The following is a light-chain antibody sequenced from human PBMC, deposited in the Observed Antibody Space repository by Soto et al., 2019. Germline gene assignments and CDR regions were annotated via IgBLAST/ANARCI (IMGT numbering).Light chain of an antibody. J-gene: IGKJ4*01. CDR2: DAS. Sequence: EIVLTQSPATLSLSPGERATLSCRASQSVSSYLAWYQQKPGQAPRLLIYDASNRATGIPARFSGSGSGTDFTLTISSLEPEDFAVYYCQQYHTSLLTFGGGTKVDIK. CDR1: QSVSSY. V-gene: IGKV3-11*01. CDR3: QQYHTSLLT.